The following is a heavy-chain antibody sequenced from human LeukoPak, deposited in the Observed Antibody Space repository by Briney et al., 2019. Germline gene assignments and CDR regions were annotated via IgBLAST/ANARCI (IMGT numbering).Heavy chain of an antibody. CDR2: ISYDGSNK. Sequence: GGPLRLSCAASGFTFSSYATHWVRQAPGKGLEWVAVISYDGSNKYYADSVKGRFTISRDNSKNTLYLQMNSLRAEDTAVYYCARGSMATADYWGQGTLVTVSS. CDR3: ARGSMATADY. V-gene: IGHV3-30*04. D-gene: IGHD5-24*01. J-gene: IGHJ4*02. CDR1: GFTFSSYA.